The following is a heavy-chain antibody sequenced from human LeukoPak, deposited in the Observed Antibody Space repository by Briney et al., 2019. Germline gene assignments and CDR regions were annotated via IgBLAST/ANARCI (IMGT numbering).Heavy chain of an antibody. CDR3: ALSLPVPAAPKNWFDP. V-gene: IGHV5-51*01. Sequence: GESLKISCKGSGYSFTTYWTAWVRQMPGKGLEWMGSIYPGDSDTRYSPSFQGQVTISADKSISTAYLQWSSLKASDTAMYYCALSLPVPAAPKNWFDPWGQGTLVTVSS. J-gene: IGHJ5*02. D-gene: IGHD2-2*01. CDR2: IYPGDSDT. CDR1: GYSFTTYW.